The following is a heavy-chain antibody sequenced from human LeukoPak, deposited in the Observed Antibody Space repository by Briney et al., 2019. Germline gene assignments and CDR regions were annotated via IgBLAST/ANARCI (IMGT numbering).Heavy chain of an antibody. D-gene: IGHD4-17*01. CDR1: GFTFSSYA. CDR3: AKSLTTVKRGNFDS. Sequence: GGSQRLSCAASGFTFSSYAMSWVRQAPGKGLEWVSVISGSGANAYYADSVKGRFTISRDNSKNTLYLQMNSLRAEDTAVFFCAKSLTTVKRGNFDSWDQGTLVTVSS. J-gene: IGHJ4*02. CDR2: ISGSGANA. V-gene: IGHV3-23*01.